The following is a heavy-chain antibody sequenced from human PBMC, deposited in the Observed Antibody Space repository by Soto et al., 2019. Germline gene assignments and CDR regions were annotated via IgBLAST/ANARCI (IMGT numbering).Heavy chain of an antibody. D-gene: IGHD3-22*01. Sequence: QVQLVQSGAEVKKPGASVKVSCKASGYTFTSYGISWVRQAPGQGLEWMGWISAYNGNTNYAQKLQGRVTMTTDTSTSKAYMELRSLRSDDTAVYYCARDRVFRYDSSGYYYVKAFDIWGQGTMVTVSS. CDR1: GYTFTSYG. V-gene: IGHV1-18*04. CDR2: ISAYNGNT. J-gene: IGHJ3*02. CDR3: ARDRVFRYDSSGYYYVKAFDI.